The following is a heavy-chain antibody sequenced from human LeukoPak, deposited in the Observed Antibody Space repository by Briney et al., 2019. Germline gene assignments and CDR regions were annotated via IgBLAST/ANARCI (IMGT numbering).Heavy chain of an antibody. Sequence: PGRSLRLSCAASGLTFDDYAMHWVRQAPGKGLEWVSGISWNSGSIGYADSVKGRFTISRDNAKNSLYLQMNSLRAEDTALYYCAKVAYYYGSGSYGDYYYYMDVWGKGTTVTVSS. CDR3: AKVAYYYGSGSYGDYYYYMDV. CDR1: GLTFDDYA. CDR2: ISWNSGSI. V-gene: IGHV3-9*01. D-gene: IGHD3-10*01. J-gene: IGHJ6*03.